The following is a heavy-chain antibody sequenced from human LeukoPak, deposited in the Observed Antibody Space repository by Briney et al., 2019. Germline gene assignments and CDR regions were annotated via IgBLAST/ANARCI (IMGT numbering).Heavy chain of an antibody. CDR2: ISGSGGST. V-gene: IGHV3-23*01. J-gene: IGHJ4*02. CDR1: GFTFSDYY. D-gene: IGHD4-23*01. CDR3: AKDPGGNPTEDY. Sequence: GSLRLSCAASGFTFSDYYMSWIRQAPGKGLEWVSAISGSGGSTYYADSVKGRFTISRDNSKNTLYLQMNSLRAEDTAVYYCAKDPGGNPTEDYWGQGTLVTVSS.